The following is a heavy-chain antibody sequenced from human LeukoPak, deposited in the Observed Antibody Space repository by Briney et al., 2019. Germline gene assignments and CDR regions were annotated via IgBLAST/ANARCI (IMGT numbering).Heavy chain of an antibody. J-gene: IGHJ3*02. Sequence: GGSLRLSCAASGFTFSSYAMTWVRQAPGKGLEWVSAISGSGYNSYYADSVKGRFTISRDNSKNTLFLQMNSLRGEDTAIYYCAKWMVRRDFWSGAFDIWGQGTMDTV. V-gene: IGHV3-23*01. CDR2: ISGSGYNS. D-gene: IGHD3-3*01. CDR3: AKWMVRRDFWSGAFDI. CDR1: GFTFSSYA.